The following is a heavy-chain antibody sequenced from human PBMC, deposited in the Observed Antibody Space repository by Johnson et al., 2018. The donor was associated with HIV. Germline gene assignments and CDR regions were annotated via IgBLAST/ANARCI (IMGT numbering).Heavy chain of an antibody. J-gene: IGHJ3*02. D-gene: IGHD3-16*01. CDR1: GFTFSSFG. CDR2: VSDHGRTT. Sequence: QVQLVESGGGVVQPGRSLRLSCAASGFTFSSFGMHWVRQAPGKGLEWVAVVSDHGRTTYFADSVKGRFTISRDNSKNTLYLQMNSLRADDTAVYYCARVSRYTHDNDDVYLLQAFDIWGQGTMVTVSS. V-gene: IGHV3-30*03. CDR3: ARVSRYTHDNDDVYLLQAFDI.